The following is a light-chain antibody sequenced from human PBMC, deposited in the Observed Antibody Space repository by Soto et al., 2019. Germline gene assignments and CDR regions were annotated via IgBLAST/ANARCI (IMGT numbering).Light chain of an antibody. Sequence: NFMLTQPHSVSESPGKTVTISCTRSSGSIASNYVQWYQQRPGSAPTPVIYEVNERPSGVPDWFSGSIDSSSNSASLTISGLKTDDEADYYCQSYHSGNVVFGGGTKVTVL. CDR2: EVN. CDR3: QSYHSGNVV. J-gene: IGLJ2*01. CDR1: SGSIASNY. V-gene: IGLV6-57*04.